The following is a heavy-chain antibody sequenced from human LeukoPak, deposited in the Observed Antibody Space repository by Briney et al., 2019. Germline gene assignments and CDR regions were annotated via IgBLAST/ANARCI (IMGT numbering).Heavy chain of an antibody. CDR3: ARRGYYDSSGLDY. V-gene: IGHV4-59*08. D-gene: IGHD3-22*01. CDR1: GGSISSYY. CDR2: IYYSGST. J-gene: IGHJ4*02. Sequence: PSGTLSLTCTVSGGSISSYYWSWIRQPPGKGLEWIGYIYYSGSTNYNPSLKSRVTISVDTSKNQFSLKLSSVTAADTAVYYCARRGYYDSSGLDYWVQGTLVTVSS.